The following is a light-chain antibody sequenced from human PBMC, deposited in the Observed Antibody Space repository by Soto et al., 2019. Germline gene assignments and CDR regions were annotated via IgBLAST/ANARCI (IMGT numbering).Light chain of an antibody. CDR3: QQYDNLLIT. CDR2: DAS. J-gene: IGKJ3*01. CDR1: QDISNY. Sequence: DIQMTQSPSSLSASVGDRVTITCQASQDISNYLNWYQQKPGKAPKLLIYDASNLETGVPSRFSGSGSGTDFTFTIISLQPEDIQTYYCQQYDNLLITFGPGTKVDIK. V-gene: IGKV1-33*01.